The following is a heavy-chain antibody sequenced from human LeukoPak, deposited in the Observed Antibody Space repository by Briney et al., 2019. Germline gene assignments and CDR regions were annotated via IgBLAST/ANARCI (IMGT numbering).Heavy chain of an antibody. CDR3: AKLSSSGSDY. CDR2: IGGSGVTT. J-gene: IGHJ4*02. V-gene: IGHV3-23*01. D-gene: IGHD3-22*01. CDR1: GFTFTNYG. Sequence: PGGSLRLSCAASGFTFTNYGMSWVRQAPGKGLEWVSSIGGSGVTTYYADSVKGWFTISRDNSKNTLSLQMNSLRGEDTALYYCAKLSSSGSDYGGQGTLVTVSS.